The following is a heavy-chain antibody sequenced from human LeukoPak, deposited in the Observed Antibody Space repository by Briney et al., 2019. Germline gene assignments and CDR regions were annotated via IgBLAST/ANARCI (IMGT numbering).Heavy chain of an antibody. CDR3: ARGGILWFGDVGWFDP. D-gene: IGHD3-10*01. J-gene: IGHJ5*02. CDR2: IYYSGST. CDR1: GGSISSSSYY. V-gene: IGHV4-39*07. Sequence: KSSETLSLTCTVSGGSISSSSYYWGWIRQPPGKGLEWIGSIYYSGSTYYNPSLKSRVTISVDTSKNQFSLKLSSVTAADTAVYYCARGGILWFGDVGWFDPWGQGTLVTVSS.